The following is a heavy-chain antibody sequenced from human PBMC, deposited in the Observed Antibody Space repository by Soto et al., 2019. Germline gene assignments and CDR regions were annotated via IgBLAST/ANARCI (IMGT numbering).Heavy chain of an antibody. CDR2: IWYDGSNK. CDR1: GFTFSSYG. D-gene: IGHD2-2*01. J-gene: IGHJ4*02. Sequence: QVQLVESGGGVVQPGRSLRLSCAASGFTFSSYGMHWVRQDPGKGLEWVAVIWYDGSNKYYADSVKGRFTISRDNSKNTLYLQMNSLRAEDTAVYYCARGEGYCSSTSCYLDYWGQGTLVTVSS. CDR3: ARGEGYCSSTSCYLDY. V-gene: IGHV3-33*01.